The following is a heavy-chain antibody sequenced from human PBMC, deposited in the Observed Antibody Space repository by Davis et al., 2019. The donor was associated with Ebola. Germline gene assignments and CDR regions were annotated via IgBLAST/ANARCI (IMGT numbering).Heavy chain of an antibody. D-gene: IGHD2/OR15-2a*01. J-gene: IGHJ4*02. CDR2: ISWDSVGI. CDR3: ARNRGFYTFDY. Sequence: SLKISCVASGVTSNDHAMHWVRQTPGKGLEWVSGISWDSVGIGYADSVKGRFTISRDNAKNSLYLQMNSLRADDTAVYYCARNRGFYTFDYWGQGILVTVSS. V-gene: IGHV3-9*02. CDR1: GVTSNDHA.